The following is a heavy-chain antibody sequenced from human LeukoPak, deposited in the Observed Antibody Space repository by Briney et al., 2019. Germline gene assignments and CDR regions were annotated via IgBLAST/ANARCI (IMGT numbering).Heavy chain of an antibody. J-gene: IGHJ6*03. CDR2: IYHGGST. CDR1: GDSISSNLW. CDR3: ATIAARGGKMNYYMDV. V-gene: IGHV4-4*02. D-gene: IGHD6-6*01. Sequence: SETLSLTCAVSGDSISSNLWWTWVRQSPGKGLEWLGQIYHGGSTDYNPSVRSRVAMSVDKSKNEFSLKLTSVTAADAAVYYCATIAARGGKMNYYMDVWGKGTTVTVSS.